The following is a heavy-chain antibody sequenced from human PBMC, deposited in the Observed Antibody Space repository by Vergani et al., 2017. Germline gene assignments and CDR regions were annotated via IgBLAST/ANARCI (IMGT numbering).Heavy chain of an antibody. D-gene: IGHD1-1*01. CDR2: IWYDGSNK. CDR3: ARWGNEKRLDS. J-gene: IGHJ5*01. V-gene: IGHV3-33*01. CDR1: GFTFSSHG. Sequence: QVHLVESEGGVVQPGRSLTLSCVASGFTFSSHGMHWVRQAPGKGLEWVAVIWYDGSNKYYGDSVKGRFTISRDNSKNTLYLQMNSLRVEDTAVYYCARWGNEKRLDSWGQETLVTVSS.